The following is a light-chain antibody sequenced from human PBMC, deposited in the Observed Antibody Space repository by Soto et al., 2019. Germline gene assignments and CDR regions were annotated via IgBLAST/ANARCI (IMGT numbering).Light chain of an antibody. Sequence: AIRMTQSPSSLSASTGDRVTITCRASQGIRNDLGWYQQKPGKAPNLLIYSASSLHIGVPSRFSGRLSGTDFTLTISSLQPEDSATYYCLQDYGYPRTFGQGTKVDNK. CDR3: LQDYGYPRT. V-gene: IGKV1-6*01. CDR1: QGIRND. J-gene: IGKJ1*01. CDR2: SAS.